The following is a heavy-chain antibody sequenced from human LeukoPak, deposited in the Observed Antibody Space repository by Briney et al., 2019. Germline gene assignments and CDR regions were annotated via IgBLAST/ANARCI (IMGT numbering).Heavy chain of an antibody. V-gene: IGHV1-2*06. Sequence: ASVKVSCKASGYTFTGYYIHWVRQAPGQGLEWMGRINPNSGGTNYAQKFQGRVIMTRDTSISTAYMELSRLRSDDTAVYYCARSIVVVPAATVTTTYYFDYWGQGTLVTVSS. CDR1: GYTFTGYY. CDR3: ARSIVVVPAATVTTTYYFDY. CDR2: INPNSGGT. J-gene: IGHJ4*02. D-gene: IGHD2-2*01.